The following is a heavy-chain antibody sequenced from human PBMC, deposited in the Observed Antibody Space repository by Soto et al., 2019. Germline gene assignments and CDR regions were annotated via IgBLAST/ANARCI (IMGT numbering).Heavy chain of an antibody. V-gene: IGHV3-23*01. CDR1: GFTFGNYA. Sequence: EAQLLQSGGGLVQPGGSLELSCAASGFTFGNYAMTWVRQAPGKGLEWVSTITGTGGTTFHADSVKGRFTISRDNFRNTVSLHMTSLRPDDTATYYCVIVEAAAGRWFHPWGQGALVTVS. D-gene: IGHD6-25*01. CDR2: ITGTGGTT. CDR3: VIVEAAAGRWFHP. J-gene: IGHJ5*02.